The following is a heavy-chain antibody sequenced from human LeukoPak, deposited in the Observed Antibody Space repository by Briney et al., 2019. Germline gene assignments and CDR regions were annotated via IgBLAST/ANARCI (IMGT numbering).Heavy chain of an antibody. CDR2: ISGSGART. CDR1: GFTFSSYA. CDR3: ARSPGKQQLVRPFHY. J-gene: IGHJ4*02. Sequence: GGSLRLSCAASGFTFSSYAMSWVRQAPGKGLEWVSAISGSGARTYYADSVKGRFTISRDNSKNTLYLQMNSLRAEDTAVYYCARSPGKQQLVRPFHYWGQGTLVTVSS. D-gene: IGHD6-13*01. V-gene: IGHV3-23*01.